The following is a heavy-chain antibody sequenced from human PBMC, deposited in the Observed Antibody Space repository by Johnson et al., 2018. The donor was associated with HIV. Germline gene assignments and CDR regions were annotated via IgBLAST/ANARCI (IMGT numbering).Heavy chain of an antibody. J-gene: IGHJ3*02. Sequence: QMQLVESGGGVVQPVRSLRLSCAASGFTFSSYAMHWVRQAPGKGLEWVAVISYDGSNKYYADSVKGRFTISRDNSKNTLYLQMNSLRAEDTAVYYCARDLLSRAFDIWGQGTMVTVSS. V-gene: IGHV3-30-3*01. CDR2: ISYDGSNK. CDR1: GFTFSSYA. CDR3: ARDLLSRAFDI.